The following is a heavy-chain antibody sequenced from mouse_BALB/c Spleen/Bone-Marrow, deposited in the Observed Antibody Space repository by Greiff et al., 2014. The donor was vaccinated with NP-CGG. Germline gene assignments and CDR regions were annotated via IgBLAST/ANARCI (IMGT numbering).Heavy chain of an antibody. Sequence: VQLQQSGAEFVRPGALVKLSCNASGFIIKDYYMHWVKQRPEQGLEWIGWIDPENGNTIYDPKFPGKASITADTSSNTAYLQLSSLTSEDTAVYYCTRWVYYGSSYFDYWGQGTTLTVSS. V-gene: IGHV14-1*02. CDR2: IDPENGNT. D-gene: IGHD1-1*01. J-gene: IGHJ2*01. CDR1: GFIIKDYY. CDR3: TRWVYYGSSYFDY.